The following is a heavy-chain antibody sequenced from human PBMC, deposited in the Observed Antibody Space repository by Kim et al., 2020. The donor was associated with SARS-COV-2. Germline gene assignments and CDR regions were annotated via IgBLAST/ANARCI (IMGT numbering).Heavy chain of an antibody. V-gene: IGHV3-30*04. J-gene: IGHJ4*02. CDR1: GFTFSSYA. CDR2: ISYDGSNK. D-gene: IGHD6-19*01. Sequence: GGSLRLSCAASGFTFSSYAMHWVRQAPGKGLEWVAVISYDGSNKYYADSVKGRFTISRDNSKNTLYLQMNSLRAEDTAVYYCARGVAGTGDDYWGQGTLVTVSS. CDR3: ARGVAGTGDDY.